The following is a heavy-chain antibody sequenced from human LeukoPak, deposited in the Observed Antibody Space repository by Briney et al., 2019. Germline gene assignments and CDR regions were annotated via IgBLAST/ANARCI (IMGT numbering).Heavy chain of an antibody. CDR3: AGYNGDLSGMDV. V-gene: IGHV4-39*07. CDR1: GGSISSSSYY. J-gene: IGHJ6*02. CDR2: IYYSGST. D-gene: IGHD4-17*01. Sequence: SETLSLTCTVSGGSISSSSYYWGWIRQPPGKGLEWIGSIYYSGSTYYNPSLKSRVTISVDTSKNQFSLKLSSVTAADTAVYYCAGYNGDLSGMDVWGQGTTVTVSS.